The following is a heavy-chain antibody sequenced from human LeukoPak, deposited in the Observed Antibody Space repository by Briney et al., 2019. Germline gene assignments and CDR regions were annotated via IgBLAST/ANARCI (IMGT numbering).Heavy chain of an antibody. V-gene: IGHV3-74*01. CDR2: INSDGSST. Sequence: GGSLRLSCAASGFTFSSYWMHWVRQAPGKGLVWVSRINSDGSSTSYADSVKGRFTISRDNAKNTLYLQMNSLRAEDTAAYYCARVDVCSGGSCYPDAFDIWGQGTMVTVSS. J-gene: IGHJ3*02. D-gene: IGHD2-15*01. CDR1: GFTFSSYW. CDR3: ARVDVCSGGSCYPDAFDI.